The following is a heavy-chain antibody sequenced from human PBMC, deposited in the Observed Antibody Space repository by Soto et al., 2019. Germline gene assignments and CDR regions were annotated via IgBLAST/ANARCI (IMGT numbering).Heavy chain of an antibody. CDR3: AKGSIAARIEY. CDR2: ISSSGGST. V-gene: IGHV3-23*01. J-gene: IGHJ4*02. Sequence: GGSLKLSCAASGFTFSSYAMSWVRQAPGKGLEWVSGISSSGGSTYYADSVKGRFTISRDSSKNTLYLQMNSLRGEDTAVYYCAKGSIAARIEYWGQGTLVTVSS. CDR1: GFTFSSYA. D-gene: IGHD6-6*01.